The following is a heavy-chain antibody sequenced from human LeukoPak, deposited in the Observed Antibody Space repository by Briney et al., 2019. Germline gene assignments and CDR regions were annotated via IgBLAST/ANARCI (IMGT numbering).Heavy chain of an antibody. CDR1: GFDVSRYY. Sequence: GGSLRLSCAASGFDVSRYYMTWVRQPPGKGLEWVSVIYSDGSTYYADSVKGRFTISRDNSKNTVYLQMNRLRVEDTAVCSCMDTAVGWGQGTLVTVSS. V-gene: IGHV3-53*05. CDR3: MDTAVG. D-gene: IGHD5-18*01. J-gene: IGHJ4*02. CDR2: IYSDGST.